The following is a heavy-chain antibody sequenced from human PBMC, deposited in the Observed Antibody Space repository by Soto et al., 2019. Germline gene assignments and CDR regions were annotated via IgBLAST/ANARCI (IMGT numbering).Heavy chain of an antibody. J-gene: IGHJ4*02. CDR1: GFTFSSYG. CDR2: IWYDGSNK. CDR3: ARHSTSGNLYSPINY. D-gene: IGHD3-10*01. V-gene: IGHV3-33*01. Sequence: GGSLRLSCAASGFTFSSYGMPWVRQAPGRGLEWVAVIWYDGSNKYYADSVKGRFTISRDNSKNTLYLQMNSLRAEDTAVYFCARHSTSGNLYSPINYWGQGALVTVSS.